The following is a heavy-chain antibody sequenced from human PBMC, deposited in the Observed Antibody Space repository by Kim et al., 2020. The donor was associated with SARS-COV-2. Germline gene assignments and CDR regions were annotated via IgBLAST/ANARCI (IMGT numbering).Heavy chain of an antibody. CDR1: GFTFSSYE. CDR3: AIYSLGGYDSSPPPYYYYYYGMDV. D-gene: IGHD5-12*01. Sequence: GGSLRLSCAASGFTFSSYEMNWVRQAPGKGLEWVSYISSSGSTIYYADSVKGRFTISRDNAKNSLYLQMNSLRAEDTAVYYCAIYSLGGYDSSPPPYYYYYYGMDVWGQGTTVTVSS. CDR2: ISSSGSTI. V-gene: IGHV3-48*03. J-gene: IGHJ6*02.